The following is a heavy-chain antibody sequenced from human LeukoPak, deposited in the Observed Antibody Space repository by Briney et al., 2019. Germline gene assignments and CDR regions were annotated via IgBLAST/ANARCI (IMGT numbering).Heavy chain of an antibody. V-gene: IGHV4-34*01. CDR2: INHSGST. CDR3: ARPRRGYSYGPGAFDI. Sequence: PSEPLSLTCAVYGGSFSGYYWSWIRQPPGKGLEWIGEINHSGSTNYNPSLKSRVTISVDTSKNQFSLKLSSVTAADTAVYYCARPRRGYSYGPGAFDIWGQGTMVTVSS. J-gene: IGHJ3*02. D-gene: IGHD5-18*01. CDR1: GGSFSGYY.